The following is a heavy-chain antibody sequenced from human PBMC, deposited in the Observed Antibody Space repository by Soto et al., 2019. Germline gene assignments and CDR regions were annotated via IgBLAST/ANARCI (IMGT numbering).Heavy chain of an antibody. CDR3: TRDITIIVVVLPPIAFHF. V-gene: IGHV3-49*04. CDR2: IRSKAYGGTT. D-gene: IGHD3-22*01. Sequence: PGGSLRLSCTASGFTCGDFAMSWVRQAPGKGQEWVGFIRSKAYGGTTEYAASVKGRFTISSDDSKSIAYLQMNSLKTEDTAVYHCTRDITIIVVVLPPIAFHFSGQAPM. CDR1: GFTCGDFA. J-gene: IGHJ3*01.